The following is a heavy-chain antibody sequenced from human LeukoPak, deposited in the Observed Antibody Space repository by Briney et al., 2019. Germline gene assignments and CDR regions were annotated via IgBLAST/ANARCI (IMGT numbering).Heavy chain of an antibody. D-gene: IGHD3-10*01. Sequence: SVKVSCKASGFTFTSSAMQWVRQTRGQRLEWIGWIVVGSGNTNYAQKFQERVTITRDMSTSTAYMELSSLRSEDTAVYYCAAITYYYGSGSYSAPWGQGTLVTVSS. V-gene: IGHV1-58*02. J-gene: IGHJ5*02. CDR1: GFTFTSSA. CDR2: IVVGSGNT. CDR3: AAITYYYGSGSYSAP.